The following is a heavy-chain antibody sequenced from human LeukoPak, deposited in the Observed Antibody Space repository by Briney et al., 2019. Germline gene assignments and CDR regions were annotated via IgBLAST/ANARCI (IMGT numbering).Heavy chain of an antibody. J-gene: IGHJ5*02. V-gene: IGHV2-5*02. CDR1: GFSLRTRGVG. CDR3: AHRRRSSGSGNWFDP. D-gene: IGHD3-10*01. CDR2: IYWDGGK. Sequence: SGPTLVHPPPTLTLTCTFSGFSLRTRGVGVGWIRQPPGKALEWLALIYWDGGKRYSPSLESRLTITKDTSKHQLVLTMTNMDPVDTATYYCAHRRRSSGSGNWFDPWGQGTLVTVSS.